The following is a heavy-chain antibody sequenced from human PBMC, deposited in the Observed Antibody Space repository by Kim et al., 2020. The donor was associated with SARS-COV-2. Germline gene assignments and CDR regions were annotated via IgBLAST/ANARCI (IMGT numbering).Heavy chain of an antibody. V-gene: IGHV1-69*13. CDR3: ARGMVRGVIRHYYGMDV. CDR1: GGTFSSYA. D-gene: IGHD3-10*01. CDR2: IIPIFGTA. Sequence: SVKVSCKASGGTFSSYAISWVRQAPGQGLEWMGGIIPIFGTANYAQKFQGRVTITADESTSTAYMELSSLRSEDTAVYYCARGMVRGVIRHYYGMDVWGQGTTVTVSS. J-gene: IGHJ6*02.